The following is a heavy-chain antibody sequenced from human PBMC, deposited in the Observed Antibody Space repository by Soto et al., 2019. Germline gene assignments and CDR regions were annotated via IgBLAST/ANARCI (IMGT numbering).Heavy chain of an antibody. Sequence: GGSLRLSCAASGFTFSSYSMNWVRQAPGKGLEWVSSISSSSSYIYYADSVKGRFTISRDNAKNSLYRQMNSLRAEDTAVYYCARDGCSSTSCLYNWFDPWGQGTLVTVSS. CDR2: ISSSSSYI. V-gene: IGHV3-21*01. CDR3: ARDGCSSTSCLYNWFDP. J-gene: IGHJ5*02. CDR1: GFTFSSYS. D-gene: IGHD2-2*01.